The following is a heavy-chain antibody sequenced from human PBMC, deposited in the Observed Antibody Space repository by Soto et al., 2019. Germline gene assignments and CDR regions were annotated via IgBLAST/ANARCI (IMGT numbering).Heavy chain of an antibody. V-gene: IGHV3-72*01. CDR3: VRWDSGSPDH. J-gene: IGHJ4*02. CDR1: GFTLSDHY. Sequence: EVQLVESGGGLVQPGGSLRLSCAASGFTLSDHYMDWVRQAPGKGLEWVGRTKNKANRYTTEYAASVKGRFTISRDDSENSVYLQMNSLKTDDTDVYYRVRWDSGSPDHWGQGTLVTVSS. D-gene: IGHD1-26*01. CDR2: TKNKANRYTT.